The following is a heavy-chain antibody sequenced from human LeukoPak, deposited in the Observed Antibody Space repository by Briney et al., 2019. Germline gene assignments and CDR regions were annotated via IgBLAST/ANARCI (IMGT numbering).Heavy chain of an antibody. D-gene: IGHD3-3*01. CDR2: INHSGST. J-gene: IGHJ4*02. CDR1: GGSFSGYY. Sequence: SETLSLTCAVYGGSFSGYYWSWIRQPPGKGLEWIGEINHSGSTNYNPSLKSRVTISVDTSKNQFSLKLSSVTAADTAAYYCARGFINFWSGYHDYWGQGTLVTVSS. V-gene: IGHV4-34*01. CDR3: ARGFINFWSGYHDY.